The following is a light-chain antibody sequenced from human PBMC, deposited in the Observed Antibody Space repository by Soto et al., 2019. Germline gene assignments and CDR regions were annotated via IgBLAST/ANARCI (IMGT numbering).Light chain of an antibody. J-gene: IGKJ1*01. Sequence: EMVLTQSPATLSSSPGDRVTLSGRASQAVNTRLAWYQHRPGQAPRLLIYLASNRAAGVPARFSGSGSGTDFTLTISDVEPEDFAGYYCHRRQSWPRTFGQGTTVDI. CDR1: QAVNTR. V-gene: IGKV3-11*01. CDR3: HRRQSWPRT. CDR2: LAS.